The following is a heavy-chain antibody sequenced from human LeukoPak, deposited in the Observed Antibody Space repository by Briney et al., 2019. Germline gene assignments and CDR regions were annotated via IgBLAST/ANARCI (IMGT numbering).Heavy chain of an antibody. D-gene: IGHD3-22*01. J-gene: IGHJ4*02. Sequence: GGSLRLSCVASGFTITNNWMYWVRQAPGKGLEWVSGISWNSGSIGYADSVKGRFTISRDNAKNSLYLQMNSLRAEDTALYYCAKDASYDSSGYPDYCGQGTLVTVSS. CDR1: GFTITNNW. V-gene: IGHV3-9*01. CDR3: AKDASYDSSGYPDY. CDR2: ISWNSGSI.